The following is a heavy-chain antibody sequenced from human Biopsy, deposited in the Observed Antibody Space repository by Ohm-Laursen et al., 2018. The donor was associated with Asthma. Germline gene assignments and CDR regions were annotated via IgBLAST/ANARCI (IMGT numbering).Heavy chain of an antibody. CDR2: IKHDGTEK. Sequence: SLRLSCTASGFTFGDYWMSWVRQVPGKGLEWVANIKHDGTEKNHVDSLKGRFTISRDNAKNSLYLQMNSLRAEDTAVYYCARDIVATMIGYYYYGMDVWGQGTTVTVSS. CDR1: GFTFGDYW. J-gene: IGHJ6*02. D-gene: IGHD5-12*01. CDR3: ARDIVATMIGYYYYGMDV. V-gene: IGHV3-7*01.